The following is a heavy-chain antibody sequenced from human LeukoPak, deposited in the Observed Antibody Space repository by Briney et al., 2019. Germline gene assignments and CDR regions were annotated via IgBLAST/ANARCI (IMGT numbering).Heavy chain of an antibody. CDR3: AKGRRITIFGLFDY. D-gene: IGHD3-3*01. Sequence: PGGSLRLSCVVSGFTFSSYAMSWVRQAPGKGLEWVSSISSSSYIYYADSVKGRFTISRDNAKNTLYLQMNSLRAEDTAVYYCAKGRRITIFGLFDYWGQGTLVTVSS. CDR1: GFTFSSYA. J-gene: IGHJ4*02. CDR2: ISSSSYI. V-gene: IGHV3-21*04.